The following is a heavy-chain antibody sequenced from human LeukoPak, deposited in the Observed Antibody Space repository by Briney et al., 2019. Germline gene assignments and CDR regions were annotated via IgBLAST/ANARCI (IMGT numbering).Heavy chain of an antibody. Sequence: GGSLRLSCAASGFTFSSYAMHWVRQAPGKRLEWVAVISYDGSNKYYADSVKGRFTISRDNSKNTLYLQMNSLRAEDTAVYYCAKVGEYYGSGSLNWFDSWGQGTLVTVSS. V-gene: IGHV3-30*04. CDR1: GFTFSSYA. J-gene: IGHJ5*01. CDR3: AKVGEYYGSGSLNWFDS. D-gene: IGHD3-10*01. CDR2: ISYDGSNK.